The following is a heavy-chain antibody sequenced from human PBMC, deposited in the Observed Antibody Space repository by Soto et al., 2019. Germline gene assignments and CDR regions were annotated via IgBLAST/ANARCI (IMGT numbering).Heavy chain of an antibody. V-gene: IGHV3-23*01. Sequence: EVQLLESGGDLVQPGGSLRLACTASGFPFVSCAMNWVRQAPGQGLEWVSAISAGGTACYADSVKGQFTISRDNSRETVYLQMSSLSAEDTAVYFWAKAPFDIAARPSPIDYWGQGTLVTVSS. CDR3: AKAPFDIAARPSPIDY. J-gene: IGHJ4*02. CDR1: GFPFVSCA. D-gene: IGHD2-2*01. CDR2: ISAGGTA.